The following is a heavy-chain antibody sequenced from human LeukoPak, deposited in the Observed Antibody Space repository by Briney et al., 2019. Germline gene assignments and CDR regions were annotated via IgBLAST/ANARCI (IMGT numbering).Heavy chain of an antibody. CDR3: ARGEPSPKQLTGDLDY. J-gene: IGHJ4*02. CDR2: IYYSGST. V-gene: IGHV4-59*12. D-gene: IGHD7-27*01. CDR1: GGSISSYY. Sequence: PSETLSLTCTVSGGSISSYYWSWIRQPPGKGLEWIGYIYYSGSTNYNPSLKSRVTISVDTSKNQFSLKLSSVTAADTAVYYCARGEPSPKQLTGDLDYWGQGTLVTVSS.